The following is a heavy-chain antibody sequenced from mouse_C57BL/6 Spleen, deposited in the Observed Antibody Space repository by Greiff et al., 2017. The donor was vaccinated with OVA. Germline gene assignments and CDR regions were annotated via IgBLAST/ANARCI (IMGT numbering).Heavy chain of an antibody. CDR2: IYPGDGDT. CDR3: ALNLLLRQTGFAY. CDR1: GYAFSSSW. V-gene: IGHV1-82*01. D-gene: IGHD1-1*01. J-gene: IGHJ3*01. Sequence: QVHVKQSGPELVKPGASVKISCKASGYAFSSSWMNWVKQRPGKGLEWIGRIYPGDGDTNYNGKFKGKATLTADKSSSTAYMQLSSLTSEDSAVYFCALNLLLRQTGFAYWGQGTLVTVSA.